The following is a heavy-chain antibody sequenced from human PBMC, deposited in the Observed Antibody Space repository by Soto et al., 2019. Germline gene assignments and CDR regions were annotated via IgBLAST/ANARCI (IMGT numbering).Heavy chain of an antibody. CDR2: IKSKTDGGTT. V-gene: IGHV3-15*07. J-gene: IGHJ6*02. CDR1: GFTFSNAW. D-gene: IGHD2-2*02. CDR3: TFEGYCSSTSCYSYYYYGMDV. Sequence: GGSLRLSCAASGFTFSNAWMNWVRQAPGKGLEWVGRIKSKTDGGTTDYAAPVKGRFTISRDDSKNTLYLQMNSLKTEDTAVYYCTFEGYCSSTSCYSYYYYGMDVWGQGTTVTVSS.